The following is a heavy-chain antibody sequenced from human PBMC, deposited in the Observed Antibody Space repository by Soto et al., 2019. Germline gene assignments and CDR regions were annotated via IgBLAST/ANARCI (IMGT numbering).Heavy chain of an antibody. CDR1: GGSISSYY. CDR3: ARGYSSSSFDY. CDR2: IYYSGST. J-gene: IGHJ4*02. V-gene: IGHV4-59*01. Sequence: SDTLSLTCTVSGGSISSYYWSWIRQPPGKGLEWIGYIYYSGSTNYNPSLKSRVTISVDTSKNQFSLKLSSVTAADTAVYYCARGYSSSSFDYWGQGILVTVSS. D-gene: IGHD6-6*01.